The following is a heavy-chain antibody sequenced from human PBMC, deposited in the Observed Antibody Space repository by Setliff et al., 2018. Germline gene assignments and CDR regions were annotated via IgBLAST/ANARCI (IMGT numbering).Heavy chain of an antibody. CDR1: GDSMGDFY. V-gene: IGHV4-59*01. CDR3: ARAKYGTTTYFES. Sequence: SATLSLTCSVSGDSMGDFYWSWIRQTPGKGLEWIGHISYVGYTVYKPSLQSRVTISADTSKKQLSLTLTSVTVADTAVYYCARAKYGTTTYFESWGPGTLVTVSS. J-gene: IGHJ4*02. CDR2: ISYVGYT. D-gene: IGHD1-1*01.